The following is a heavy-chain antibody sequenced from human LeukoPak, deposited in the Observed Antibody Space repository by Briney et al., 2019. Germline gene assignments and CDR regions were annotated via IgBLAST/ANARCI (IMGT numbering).Heavy chain of an antibody. CDR3: ARSPGITKGQFDP. CDR1: GGTLSSYA. V-gene: IGHV1-69*13. Sequence: SVKVSCKASGGTLSSYAISWVRQAPGQGLEWMGGIIPIFGTANYAQKFQGRVTITADESTSTAYMELSSLRSEDTAVYYCARSPGITKGQFDPWGQGTLVTVSS. D-gene: IGHD3-10*01. J-gene: IGHJ5*02. CDR2: IIPIFGTA.